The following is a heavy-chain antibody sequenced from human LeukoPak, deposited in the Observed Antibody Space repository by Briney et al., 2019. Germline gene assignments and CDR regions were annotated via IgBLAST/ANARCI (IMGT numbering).Heavy chain of an antibody. Sequence: GGPLRLSCAASGFTFSSYSMNWVRQAPGKGLEWVSPISSSSSYIYYADSVKGRFTISRDNAKNSLYLQMNSLRAEDTAVYYCARDPFPAAILEKIPVYFDYWGQGTLVTVSS. CDR1: GFTFSSYS. CDR2: ISSSSSYI. D-gene: IGHD2-2*02. J-gene: IGHJ4*02. CDR3: ARDPFPAAILEKIPVYFDY. V-gene: IGHV3-21*01.